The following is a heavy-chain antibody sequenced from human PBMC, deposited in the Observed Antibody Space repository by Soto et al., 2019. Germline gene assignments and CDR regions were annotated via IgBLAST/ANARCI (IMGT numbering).Heavy chain of an antibody. CDR1: GFPVSSNY. CDR3: ARDRVESGYPEYFQH. V-gene: IGHV3-53*01. J-gene: IGHJ1*01. CDR2: IYSGGST. Sequence: PGGSLRLSCAAPGFPVSSNYMSWVPPAPGKGLEWVSVIYSGGSTYYADSVKGRFTISRDNSKNTLYLQMNSLRAEDTAVYYCARDRVESGYPEYFQHWGQGTLVTVSS. D-gene: IGHD3-22*01.